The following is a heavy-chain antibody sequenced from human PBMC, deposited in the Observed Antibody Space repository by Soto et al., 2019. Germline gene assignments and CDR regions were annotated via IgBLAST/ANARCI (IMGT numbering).Heavy chain of an antibody. CDR3: ARDPPITGSLRGRPLMDV. V-gene: IGHV1-18*04. D-gene: IGHD1-20*01. CDR2: ISAYNGNT. CDR1: GYHFSSHG. Sequence: QVHLVQSGVEVKKSGASVKISCKASGYHFSSHGISWVRRAPGQGLEWMGWISAYNGNTHYVLKFQERVTMTTDTSTSTAYMEWGSLRSDDTAVYYCARDPPITGSLRGRPLMDVWGQGTTGTV. J-gene: IGHJ6*02.